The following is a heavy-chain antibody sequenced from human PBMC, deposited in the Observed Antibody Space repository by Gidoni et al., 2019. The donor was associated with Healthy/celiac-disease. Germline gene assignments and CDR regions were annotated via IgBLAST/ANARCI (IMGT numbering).Heavy chain of an antibody. Sequence: QVQLVQSGAEVKKPGASVKVSCKASGYTFTSYYMHWVRQAPGQGLEWMGIINPSGGSTSYAQKFQGRVTMTRDTSTSTVYMELSSLRSEDTAVYYCARDNSLLWFGELLSGSGGVVYYYGMDVWGQGTTVTVSS. CDR2: INPSGGST. D-gene: IGHD3-10*01. CDR1: GYTFTSYY. J-gene: IGHJ6*02. V-gene: IGHV1-46*03. CDR3: ARDNSLLWFGELLSGSGGVVYYYGMDV.